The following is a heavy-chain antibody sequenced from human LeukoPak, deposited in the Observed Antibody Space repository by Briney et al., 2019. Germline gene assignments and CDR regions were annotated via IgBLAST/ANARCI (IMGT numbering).Heavy chain of an antibody. CDR2: FDPEDGET. CDR1: GYTLTELS. V-gene: IGHV1-24*01. D-gene: IGHD5-18*01. CDR3: ATVGGFHVDTATLGYYFDY. J-gene: IGHJ4*02. Sequence: EASVKVSCKVSGYTLTELSMHWVRQAPGKGLEWMGGFDPEDGETIYAQKFQGRVTMTENTSTDTAYMELSSLRSEDTAVYYCATVGGFHVDTATLGYYFDYWGQGTLVTVSS.